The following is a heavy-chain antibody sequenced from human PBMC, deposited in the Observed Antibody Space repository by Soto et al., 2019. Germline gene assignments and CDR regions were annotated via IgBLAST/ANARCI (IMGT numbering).Heavy chain of an antibody. Sequence: QVQLVQSGAEVKKPGASVKVSCKASGYTFTSYGITWVRQAPGQGLEWMGWISAYNGDTNYARKLQGRVTMTTDPXXGXAXXELRSLRLDDTAVYYCARVSVIAPRTMPYKNWFDPWGQGTLVTVSS. D-gene: IGHD2-2*01. V-gene: IGHV1-18*01. CDR3: ARVSVIAPRTMPYKNWFDP. CDR1: GYTFTSYG. J-gene: IGHJ5*02. CDR2: ISAYNGDT.